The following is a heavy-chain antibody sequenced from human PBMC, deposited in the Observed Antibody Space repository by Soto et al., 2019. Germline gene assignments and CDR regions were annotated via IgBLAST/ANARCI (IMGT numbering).Heavy chain of an antibody. J-gene: IGHJ3*01. CDR2: FDPEDGET. CDR1: GYSLTELA. V-gene: IGHV1-24*01. D-gene: IGHD3-22*01. Sequence: GASVKVSCKVSGYSLTELAIHWVRQPPGKGLEWMGGFDPEDGETVYAQKFQGRITVTEDTSTDTDFMELSSLRSEDKALYYCATSNFDRTSDLWGQGTVVTVSS. CDR3: ATSNFDRTSDL.